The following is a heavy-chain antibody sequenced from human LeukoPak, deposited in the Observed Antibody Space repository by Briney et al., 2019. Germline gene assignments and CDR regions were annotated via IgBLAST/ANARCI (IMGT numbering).Heavy chain of an antibody. D-gene: IGHD6-13*01. Sequence: TSETLSLTCTVSGGSISSYYWSWMRQPPGKGLEWIGYIHYRGSTYYNPSLKSRATISVDTSKNQFSLKLSSVTAADTAVYYCARRGYSSSWYAWYFDLWGRGTLVTVSS. J-gene: IGHJ2*01. CDR1: GGSISSYY. CDR2: IHYRGST. V-gene: IGHV4-59*08. CDR3: ARRGYSSSWYAWYFDL.